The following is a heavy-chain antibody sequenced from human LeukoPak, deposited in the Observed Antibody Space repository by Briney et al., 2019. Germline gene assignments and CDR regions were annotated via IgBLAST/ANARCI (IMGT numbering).Heavy chain of an antibody. D-gene: IGHD6-19*01. CDR2: ISSSSSYI. V-gene: IGHV3-21*01. CDR3: ARGFSSGPSAAGYYGMDV. CDR1: GFAFSSYS. J-gene: IGHJ6*02. Sequence: GGSLRLSCAASGFAFSSYSMNWVRQAPGKGLEWVSSISSSSSYIYYADSVKGRFTISRDNAKNSLYLQMNSLRAEDTAVYYCARGFSSGPSAAGYYGMDVWGQGTTVTVSS.